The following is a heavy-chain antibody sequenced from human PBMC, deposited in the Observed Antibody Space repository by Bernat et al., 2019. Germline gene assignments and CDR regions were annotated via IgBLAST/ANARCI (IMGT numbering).Heavy chain of an antibody. J-gene: IGHJ4*02. Sequence: EVQLVESGGGLVQPGGSLRLSCAASGFTVSSNYMSWVRQAPGKGLEWVSVIYSGGSTYYADSVKGRFTISRDNSKNTLYLQMNSLRAEDTAVYYCATSRYSSSWPGDYWGQGTLVTVSS. V-gene: IGHV3-66*01. D-gene: IGHD6-13*01. CDR3: ATSRYSSSWPGDY. CDR2: IYSGGST. CDR1: GFTVSSNY.